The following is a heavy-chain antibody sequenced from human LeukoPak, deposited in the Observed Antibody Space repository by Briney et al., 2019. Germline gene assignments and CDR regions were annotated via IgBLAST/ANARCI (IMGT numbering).Heavy chain of an antibody. CDR2: ISWNSGSI. D-gene: IGHD3-22*01. V-gene: IGHV3-9*01. CDR3: AKASIKAYYYDSSGYS. CDR1: GFTFDDYA. Sequence: GRSLRLSCAASGFTFDDYAMHWVRQAPGKGLEWVSGISWNSGSIGYADSVKGRFTISRVNAKNSLYLQMNSLRAEDTALYYCAKASIKAYYYDSSGYSWGQGTLVTVSS. J-gene: IGHJ4*02.